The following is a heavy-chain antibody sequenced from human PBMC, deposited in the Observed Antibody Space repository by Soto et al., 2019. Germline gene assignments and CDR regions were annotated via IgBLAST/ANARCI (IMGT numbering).Heavy chain of an antibody. CDR2: ISSSSSYI. V-gene: IGHV3-21*01. CDR1: GFTFSSYS. CDR3: ARELTYYYDSSGSGSNY. D-gene: IGHD3-22*01. Sequence: GGSLRLSCAASGFTFSSYSMNWVRQAPGKGLEWVSSISSSSSYIYYADSVKGRFTISRDNAKNSLYLQMNSLRAEDTAVYYWARELTYYYDSSGSGSNYWGQGTLVTVSS. J-gene: IGHJ4*02.